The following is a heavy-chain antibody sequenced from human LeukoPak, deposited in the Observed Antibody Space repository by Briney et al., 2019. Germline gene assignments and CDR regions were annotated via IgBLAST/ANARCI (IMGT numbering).Heavy chain of an antibody. CDR1: GFTFSSYA. Sequence: GGSLRLSCAASGFTFSSYAMSWVRQAPGKGLEWVSAISGSGGSTYYADSVKGRFTISRDKSKNTLYLPMNSLRAEDTAVYYCAKDQTSSGYYPPEPSVDMDVWGKGTTVTVSS. V-gene: IGHV3-23*01. CDR2: ISGSGGST. D-gene: IGHD3-22*01. J-gene: IGHJ6*03. CDR3: AKDQTSSGYYPPEPSVDMDV.